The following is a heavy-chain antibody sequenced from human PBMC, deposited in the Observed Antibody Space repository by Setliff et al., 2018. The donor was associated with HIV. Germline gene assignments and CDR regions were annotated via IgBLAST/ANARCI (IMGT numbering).Heavy chain of an antibody. CDR1: GPSINIHY. D-gene: IGHD4-17*01. J-gene: IGHJ4*02. V-gene: IGHV4-59*11. CDR2: IYSNGST. CDR3: AKGAGFYGDYTFDH. Sequence: SETLSLTCTVSGPSINIHYWSWIRQSPGKGFEWIGYIYSNGSTNYNTSLQSRVTISMVASRNQFSLKVTSVTAADTAVYYCAKGAGFYGDYTFDHWGQGRQVTVSS.